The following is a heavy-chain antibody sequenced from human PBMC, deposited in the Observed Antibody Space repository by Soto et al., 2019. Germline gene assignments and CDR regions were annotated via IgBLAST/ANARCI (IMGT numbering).Heavy chain of an antibody. CDR1: GYTFTSYD. CDR2: MKPNSGNT. D-gene: IGHD6-19*01. CDR3: ARGQWGNGWEEFDY. V-gene: IGHV1-8*01. Sequence: GASVKVSCKASGYTFTSYDINWVRQATGQGLEWMGWMKPNSGNTGYAQKFQGRVTMTRNTSISTAYMELSSLRSEDTAVYYCARGQWGNGWEEFDYWGRGTLVTVSS. J-gene: IGHJ4*02.